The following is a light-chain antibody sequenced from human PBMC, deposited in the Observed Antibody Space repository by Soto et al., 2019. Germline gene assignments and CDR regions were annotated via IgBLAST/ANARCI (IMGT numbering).Light chain of an antibody. V-gene: IGKV3-11*01. CDR3: QQSHNWPRT. CDR2: EAS. J-gene: IGKJ1*01. Sequence: ESVLTQSPDTLSLSPGDRATLSCRASQRVSTFLAWYQQRPGQAPRLLISEASNRATGIPARFSGSGSGTDFTLAISSLEPEDFAVYYCQQSHNWPRTFGQGTKVDI. CDR1: QRVSTF.